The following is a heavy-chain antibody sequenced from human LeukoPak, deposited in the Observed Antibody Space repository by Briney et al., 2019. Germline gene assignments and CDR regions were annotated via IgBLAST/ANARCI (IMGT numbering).Heavy chain of an antibody. CDR2: IYTSGST. V-gene: IGHV4-61*02. J-gene: IGHJ4*02. CDR1: GGSISSGSYY. CDR3: ARSLFYTVGFTSAPDY. Sequence: PSETLSLTCTVSGGSISSGSYYWSWIRQPAGKGLEWIGRIYTSGSTNYNPSLKSRVTISVDTSKNQFSLKLSSVTAADTAVYYCARSLFYTVGFTSAPDYWGQGTLVTVSS. D-gene: IGHD1-26*01.